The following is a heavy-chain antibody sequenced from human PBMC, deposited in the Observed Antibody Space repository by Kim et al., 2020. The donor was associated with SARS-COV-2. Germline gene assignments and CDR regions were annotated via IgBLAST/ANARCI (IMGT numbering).Heavy chain of an antibody. J-gene: IGHJ4*02. Sequence: GGSLRLSCAASGFTFSSYSMNWVRQAPGKGLEWVSSISSSSSYIYYADSVKGRFTISRDNTKNSLYLQMNSLRAEDTAVYYCAREGLRYFDYWGQGTLVTVSS. D-gene: IGHD2-21*01. CDR3: AREGLRYFDY. CDR2: ISSSSSYI. CDR1: GFTFSSYS. V-gene: IGHV3-21*01.